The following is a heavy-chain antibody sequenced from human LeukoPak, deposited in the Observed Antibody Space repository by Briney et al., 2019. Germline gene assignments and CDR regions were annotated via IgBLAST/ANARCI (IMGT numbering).Heavy chain of an antibody. CDR1: GFTFDDYA. Sequence: PGGSLRFSCAASGFTFDDYAMHWVRQAPGKGLEWVSGISWNSGSIGYADSVKGRFTISRDNAKNSLYLQMNSLRAKDTALYYCAKTPSFYYGSGSYQDYWGQGTLVTVSS. J-gene: IGHJ4*02. CDR2: ISWNSGSI. D-gene: IGHD3-10*01. V-gene: IGHV3-9*01. CDR3: AKTPSFYYGSGSYQDY.